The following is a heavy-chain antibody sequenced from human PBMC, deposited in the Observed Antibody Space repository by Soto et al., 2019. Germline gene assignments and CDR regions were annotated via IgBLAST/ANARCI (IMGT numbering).Heavy chain of an antibody. J-gene: IGHJ5*02. CDR2: ISSGSGII. CDR1: GFTFSSYA. V-gene: IGHV3-48*01. Sequence: PLGSLRLSCAASGFTFSSYAMNWVRQAPGKGLEWVSYISSGSGIIYYADSVKGRFTISRDNAKNSLYLHMNSLRAEDTAVYYCARVGANSWFDPWGQGP. D-gene: IGHD1-26*01. CDR3: ARVGANSWFDP.